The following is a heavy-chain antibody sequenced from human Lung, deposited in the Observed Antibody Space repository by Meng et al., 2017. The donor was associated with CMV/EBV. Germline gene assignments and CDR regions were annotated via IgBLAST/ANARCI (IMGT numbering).Heavy chain of an antibody. CDR2: ISTGGSDQ. V-gene: IGHV3-21*01. D-gene: IGHD3-16*01. Sequence: GSLXISXAASGFTFSSYDMSWVRQAPGQGLEWVSSISTGGSDQYHADSVKGRFTISRDNAKSSLYLQMSSLRAEDTAVYFCARVWGKGSAYDFDLWGQGXTVTVSS. CDR3: ARVWGKGSAYDFDL. CDR1: GFTFSSYD. J-gene: IGHJ6*02.